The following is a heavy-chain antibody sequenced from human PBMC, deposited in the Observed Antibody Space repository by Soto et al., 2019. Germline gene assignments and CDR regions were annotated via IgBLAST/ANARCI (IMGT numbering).Heavy chain of an antibody. CDR3: ARSTGYSSSWYPSYYYYGMDV. V-gene: IGHV3-33*01. J-gene: IGHJ6*02. CDR1: GFTFSSYG. CDR2: IWYDGSNK. D-gene: IGHD6-13*01. Sequence: GGSLRLSCAASGFTFSSYGMHWVRQAPGKGLEWVAVIWYDGSNKYYADTVKGRFTISRDNSKNTLYLQMNSLRAEDTAVYYFARSTGYSSSWYPSYYYYGMDVWGQGTTVTVSS.